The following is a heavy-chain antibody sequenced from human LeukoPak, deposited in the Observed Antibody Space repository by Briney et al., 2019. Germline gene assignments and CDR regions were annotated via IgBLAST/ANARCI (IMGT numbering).Heavy chain of an antibody. V-gene: IGHV3-48*01. Sequence: GGSLRLSCAASGFTFSSYSMNWVRQAPGKGLEWVSYISSSSSTIYYADSVKGRFTISRDNAKNSLYLQMNSLRAEDTAVYYCARGTVDTVAPWGQGTLVTVSS. CDR3: ARGTVDTVAP. CDR1: GFTFSSYS. J-gene: IGHJ5*02. D-gene: IGHD5-18*01. CDR2: ISSSSSTI.